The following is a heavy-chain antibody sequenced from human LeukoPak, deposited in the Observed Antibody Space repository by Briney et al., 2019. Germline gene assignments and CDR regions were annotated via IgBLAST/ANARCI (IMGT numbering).Heavy chain of an antibody. CDR2: IYTSGST. CDR3: AKILGSGVWYGFDI. V-gene: IGHV4-4*09. Sequence: NPSETLSLTCTVSGGSISSYYWSWIRQPPGKGLEWIGYIYTSGSTNYNPSLKSRVTISVDTSKNQFSLKLSSVTAADTAVYYCAKILGSGVWYGFDIWGQGTMVTVSS. D-gene: IGHD7-27*01. CDR1: GGSISSYY. J-gene: IGHJ3*02.